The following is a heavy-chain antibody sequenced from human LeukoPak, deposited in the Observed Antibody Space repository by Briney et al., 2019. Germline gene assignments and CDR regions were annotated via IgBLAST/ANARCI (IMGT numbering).Heavy chain of an antibody. J-gene: IGHJ4*02. V-gene: IGHV3-30*18. Sequence: GRSLRLSCAASGFTFSSYGMHWVRQAPGKGLEWVAVISYDGSNKYYADSVKGQFTISRDNSKNTLYLQMNSLRAEDTAVYYCAKDLGGILTGYYAPDYWGQGTLVTVSS. CDR3: AKDLGGILTGYYAPDY. CDR1: GFTFSSYG. CDR2: ISYDGSNK. D-gene: IGHD3-9*01.